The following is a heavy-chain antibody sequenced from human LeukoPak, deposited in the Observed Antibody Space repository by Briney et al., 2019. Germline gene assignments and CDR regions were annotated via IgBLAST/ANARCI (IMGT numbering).Heavy chain of an antibody. V-gene: IGHV4-59*01. CDR1: GGSISSYY. CDR2: IYYSGST. Sequence: SETLSLTCTVSGGSISSYYWSWIRQPPGRGLEWIGYIYYSGSTNYNPSLKSRVTISVDTSKNQFSLKLSSVTAADTAVYYCARVHRNYDYYYFDYWGQGTLVTVSS. D-gene: IGHD3-22*01. CDR3: ARVHRNYDYYYFDY. J-gene: IGHJ4*02.